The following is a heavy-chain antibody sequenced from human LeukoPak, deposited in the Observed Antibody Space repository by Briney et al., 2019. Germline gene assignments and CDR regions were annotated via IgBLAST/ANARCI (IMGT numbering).Heavy chain of an antibody. CDR2: IYNSGST. D-gene: IGHD3-16*01. V-gene: IGHV4-59*01. CDR3: ARAGYVYAFDI. CDR1: GCSISSYY. Sequence: PSETLSLTCTVSGCSISSYYWSWIRQPPGKGLEWIGYIYNSGSTNYNPSLKSGGIISVDTSKNQFSLKLSYVTAADTAVYYCARAGYVYAFDIWGQGTMVTVSS. J-gene: IGHJ3*02.